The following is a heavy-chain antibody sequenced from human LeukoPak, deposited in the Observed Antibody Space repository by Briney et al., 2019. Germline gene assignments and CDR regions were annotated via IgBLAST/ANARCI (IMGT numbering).Heavy chain of an antibody. D-gene: IGHD5-12*01. Sequence: ASLNVSCKASGYTFSSYGISWVRQAPGRGLEWMGWISAYNGNTNFAQEFQGRVTMTTDTSTSTASMELRSLRSDDTAVYYCARDQGIYNHRIIDSWGQGTLVTVSS. CDR2: ISAYNGNT. V-gene: IGHV1-18*01. CDR3: ARDQGIYNHRIIDS. CDR1: GYTFSSYG. J-gene: IGHJ4*02.